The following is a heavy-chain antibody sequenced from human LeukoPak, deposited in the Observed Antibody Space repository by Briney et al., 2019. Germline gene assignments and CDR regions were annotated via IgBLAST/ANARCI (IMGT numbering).Heavy chain of an antibody. J-gene: IGHJ5*02. CDR1: GFTFSSYA. Sequence: GGSLRLSCAASGFTFSSYAMSWVRQAPGEGLEWVSAISGSGGSTYYADSVKGRFTISRDNSKNTLYLQMNSLRAEDTAVYYCAKDLFALATPTTVTTPNWFDPWGQGTLVTVSS. CDR3: AKDLFALATPTTVTTPNWFDP. CDR2: ISGSGGST. V-gene: IGHV3-23*01. D-gene: IGHD4-17*01.